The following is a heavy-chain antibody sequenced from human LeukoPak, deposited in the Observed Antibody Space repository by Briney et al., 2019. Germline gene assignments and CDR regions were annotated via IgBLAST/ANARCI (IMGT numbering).Heavy chain of an antibody. J-gene: IGHJ6*02. Sequence: GGSLRLSCAASGFTFSSYAMSWVRQAPGKGLEWVSAISGSGGSTYYADSVKGRFTISRDNSKNTLYLQMNSLRAEDTAVYYCAKGLDLFIYYYGMDVWGQGTTVTVSS. CDR2: ISGSGGST. CDR1: GFTFSSYA. V-gene: IGHV3-23*01. D-gene: IGHD1-7*01. CDR3: AKGLDLFIYYYGMDV.